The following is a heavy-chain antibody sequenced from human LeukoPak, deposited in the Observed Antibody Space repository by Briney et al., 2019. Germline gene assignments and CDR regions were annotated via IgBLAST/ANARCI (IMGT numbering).Heavy chain of an antibody. CDR1: GFNFRDAA. J-gene: IGHJ3*01. V-gene: IGHV3-23*01. CDR2: ISSSGKNA. Sequence: PGGSLRLSCVVSGFNFRDAAMTWVRQAPGKGLEWVALISSSGKNAYYGGSVKGRFTISRDNSDNTLSLHMNSLRVEDTAIYYCAKDIELSTWGLGTMVTVSS. D-gene: IGHD3-16*02. CDR3: AKDIELST.